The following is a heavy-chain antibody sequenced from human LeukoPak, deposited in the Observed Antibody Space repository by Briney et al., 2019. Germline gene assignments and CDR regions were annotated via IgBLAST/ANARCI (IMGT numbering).Heavy chain of an antibody. D-gene: IGHD3-9*01. Sequence: GGSLRLSCAASGFTFSSYAMSWVRQAPGKGLEWVSAISGSGGSTCYADSVKGRFTIPRDNSKNTLYLQMNSLRAEDTAVYYCAKEGSLRYFDWPDYYYYGMDVWGKGTTVTVSS. CDR3: AKEGSLRYFDWPDYYYYGMDV. CDR1: GFTFSSYA. V-gene: IGHV3-23*01. J-gene: IGHJ6*04. CDR2: ISGSGGST.